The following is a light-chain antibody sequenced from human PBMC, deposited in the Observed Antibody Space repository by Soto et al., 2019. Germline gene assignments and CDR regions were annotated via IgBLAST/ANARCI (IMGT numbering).Light chain of an antibody. CDR1: RRISSAY. CDR2: GAS. J-gene: IGKJ2*01. CDR3: LQSGNSPLT. Sequence: EVVLTQSPGTLSLSPGERATLSCRASRRISSAYLAWYQQKPGQAPRLLIYGASTRATDIPDRFTGSGSATNFTLIICRLEPEDCAVYYCLQSGNSPLTFGQGTRLQI. V-gene: IGKV3-20*01.